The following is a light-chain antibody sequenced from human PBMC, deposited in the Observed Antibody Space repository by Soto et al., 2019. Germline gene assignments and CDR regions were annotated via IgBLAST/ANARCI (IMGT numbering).Light chain of an antibody. CDR3: HQRSNWPPDT. J-gene: IGKJ5*01. CDR1: QGIGIY. Sequence: DIKMTQSPSSLSASVGDRVTITCRASQGIGIYLAWYQQTPGKVPKHLIYGASKLQSGVPSRFSGGGSGTNFTLTISSLQPEDFAVYYCHQRSNWPPDTFGQGTRLEV. V-gene: IGKV1-27*01. CDR2: GAS.